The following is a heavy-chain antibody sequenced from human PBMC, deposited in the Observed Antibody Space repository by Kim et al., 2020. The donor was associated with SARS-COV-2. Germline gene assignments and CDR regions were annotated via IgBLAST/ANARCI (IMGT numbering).Heavy chain of an antibody. Sequence: GGSLRLSCAASGFIFSNYWMHWVRQAPGKGLVWVSRINADGTKTNYADSVKGRFTISRDNAKNTLYLQMNSLRDEDTAVYYCTRGYTYRTYWGQGTLVTVST. V-gene: IGHV3-74*01. J-gene: IGHJ4*02. CDR2: INADGTKT. CDR1: GFIFSNYW. D-gene: IGHD5-18*01. CDR3: TRGYTYRTY.